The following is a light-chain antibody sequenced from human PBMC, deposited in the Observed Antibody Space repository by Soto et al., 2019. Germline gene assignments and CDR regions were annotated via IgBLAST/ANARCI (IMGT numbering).Light chain of an antibody. CDR2: DAS. CDR1: QGISSW. J-gene: IGKJ2*01. Sequence: DIQMTQSPSTLSASVGDRVTITCRASQGISSWLAWYQQKPGKAPKLLIYDASSLESGVPSRFSGSGSGTEFTLTISRLQPDDFATYYCQQYNSYPGTFGQGTKLEIK. CDR3: QQYNSYPGT. V-gene: IGKV1-5*01.